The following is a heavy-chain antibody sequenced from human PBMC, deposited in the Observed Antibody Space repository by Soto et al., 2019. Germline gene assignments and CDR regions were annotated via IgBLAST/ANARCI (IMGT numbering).Heavy chain of an antibody. CDR1: GFTFSSYA. CDR2: ISGSGGST. Sequence: GGPLRLSCAASGFTFSSYAMSWVRQDKGKGVEGVSSISGSGGSTYYADSVKGRFTISRDNSKNTLYLQMNSLRAEDTAVYYCAKGSGGYCSGGSCYYYYYYMDVWGKGTTVTVSS. CDR3: AKGSGGYCSGGSCYYYYYYMDV. D-gene: IGHD2-15*01. V-gene: IGHV3-23*01. J-gene: IGHJ6*03.